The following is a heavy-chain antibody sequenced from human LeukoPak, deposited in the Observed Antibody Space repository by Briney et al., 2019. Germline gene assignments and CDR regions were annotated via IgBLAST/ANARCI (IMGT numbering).Heavy chain of an antibody. CDR3: ARGWQLVYYY. V-gene: IGHV4-39*07. J-gene: IGHJ4*02. D-gene: IGHD6-6*01. Sequence: SETLSLTCTVSGGSISSSSYYWGWIRQPPGKGLEWIGEINHSGSTNYNPSLKSRVTISVDTSKNQFSLKLSSVTAADTAVYYCARGWQLVYYYWGQGTLVTVSS. CDR2: INHSGST. CDR1: GGSISSSSYY.